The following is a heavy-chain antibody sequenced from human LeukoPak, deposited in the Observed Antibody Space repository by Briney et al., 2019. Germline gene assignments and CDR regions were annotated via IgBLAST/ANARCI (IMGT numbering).Heavy chain of an antibody. CDR3: RAVAGTGTDY. Sequence: GGSLRLSCAASGFTFSSYATHWVRQAPGKGLEWVAVISYDGSNKYYADSVKGRFTTSRDNSKNTLYLQMNSLRAEDTAVYYCRAVAGTGTDYWGQGTLVTVPS. D-gene: IGHD6-19*01. CDR2: ISYDGSNK. CDR1: GFTFSSYA. J-gene: IGHJ4*02. V-gene: IGHV3-30*04.